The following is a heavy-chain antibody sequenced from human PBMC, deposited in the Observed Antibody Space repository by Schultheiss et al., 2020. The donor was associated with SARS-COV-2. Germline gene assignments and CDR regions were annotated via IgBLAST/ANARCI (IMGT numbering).Heavy chain of an antibody. CDR1: GFTFDDYT. D-gene: IGHD5-18*01. V-gene: IGHV3-43*01. CDR2: ISWDGGST. CDR3: ARPGNVDTAMVYAFDI. J-gene: IGHJ3*02. Sequence: GESLKISCAASGFTFDDYTMHWVRQAPGKGLEWVFLISWDGGSTYYADSVKGRFTISRDNSKNSLYLQMNSLRTEDTALYYCARPGNVDTAMVYAFDIWGQGTMVTVSS.